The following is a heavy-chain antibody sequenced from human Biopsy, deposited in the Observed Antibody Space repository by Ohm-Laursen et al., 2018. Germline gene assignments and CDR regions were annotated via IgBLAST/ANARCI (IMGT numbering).Heavy chain of an antibody. CDR3: ATGPKRLTGTSYFES. Sequence: SETLSLTCSVSGGLNSNYYWSWVRQSAGKGLEWIGRLCTSGDTNYNPSLKSRVSVSEDTSRRQFSLRLTSVTAADTAVHYCATGPKRLTGTSYFESWGRGILVTVSP. J-gene: IGHJ4*02. CDR2: LCTSGDT. D-gene: IGHD1-7*01. CDR1: GGLNSNYY. V-gene: IGHV4-4*07.